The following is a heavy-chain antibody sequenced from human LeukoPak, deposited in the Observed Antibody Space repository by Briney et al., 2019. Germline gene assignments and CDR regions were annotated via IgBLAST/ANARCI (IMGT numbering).Heavy chain of an antibody. CDR2: ISSSGNTI. D-gene: IGHD4/OR15-4a*01. CDR1: EFTFTSYE. J-gene: IGHJ4*02. CDR3: VKHSGGDYGGSDC. V-gene: IGHV3-48*03. Sequence: QPGGSLRLSCAASEFTFTSYELNWVRQAPGRGLEGVSYISSSGNTISYADSVKGRFTISRDNAKNSLYLQVISPRAEDTAVYYCVKHSGGDYGGSDCWGQGTLVTVSP.